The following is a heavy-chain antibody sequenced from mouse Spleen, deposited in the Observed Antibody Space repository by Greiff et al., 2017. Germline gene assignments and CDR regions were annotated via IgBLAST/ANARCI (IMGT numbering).Heavy chain of an antibody. CDR3: ARPLGEAY. D-gene: IGHD4-1*01. CDR1: GYTFTSYG. J-gene: IGHJ3*01. CDR2: IYPRSGNT. Sequence: QVQLQQSGAELARPGASVKLSCKASGYTFTSYGISWVKQRTGQGLEWIGEIYPRSGNTYYNEKFKGKATLTADKSSSTAYMELRSLTSEDSAVYFCARPLGEAYWGQGTLVTVSA. V-gene: IGHV1-81*01.